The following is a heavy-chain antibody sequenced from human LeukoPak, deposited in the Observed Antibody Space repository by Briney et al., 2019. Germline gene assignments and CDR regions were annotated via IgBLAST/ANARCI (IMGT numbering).Heavy chain of an antibody. J-gene: IGHJ5*02. CDR1: GGSISSGGYS. V-gene: IGHV4-30-2*01. Sequence: RTSETLSLTCAVSGGSISSGGYSWSWIRQPPGKGLEWIGYIYHSGSTYYNPSLKSRVTISVDRSKNQFSLKLSSVTAADTAVYYCAREQIIEYSSSGYNWFDPWGQGTLVTVSS. D-gene: IGHD6-6*01. CDR2: IYHSGST. CDR3: AREQIIEYSSSGYNWFDP.